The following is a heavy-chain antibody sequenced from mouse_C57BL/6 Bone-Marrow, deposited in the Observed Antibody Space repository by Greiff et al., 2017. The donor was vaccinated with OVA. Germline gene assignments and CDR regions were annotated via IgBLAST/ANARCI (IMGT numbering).Heavy chain of an antibody. CDR2: IDPEDGDT. Sequence: EVQLQQSGAELVRPGASVKLSCTASGFNIKDYYMHWVKQRPEQGLEWIGRIDPEDGDTEYAPKFQGKATMTADTSSNTAYLQLSSLTSEDTAVYYCTTWGGYYAWYFDVWGTGTTVTVSS. J-gene: IGHJ1*03. D-gene: IGHD2-3*01. CDR1: GFNIKDYY. CDR3: TTWGGYYAWYFDV. V-gene: IGHV14-1*01.